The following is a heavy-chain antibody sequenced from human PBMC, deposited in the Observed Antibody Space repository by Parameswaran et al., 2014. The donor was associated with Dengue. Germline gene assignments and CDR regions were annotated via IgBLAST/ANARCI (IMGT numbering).Heavy chain of an antibody. CDR3: AAGLQTYYYDSSDSGGSFDY. Sequence: VRQAPGKGLEWIGYIYYSGSTNYNPSLKSRVTISVDTSKNQFSLKLSSVTAADTAVYYCAAGLQTYYYDSSDSGGSFDYWGQGTLVTVSS. CDR2: IYYSGST. V-gene: IGHV4-59*01. J-gene: IGHJ4*02. D-gene: IGHD3-22*01.